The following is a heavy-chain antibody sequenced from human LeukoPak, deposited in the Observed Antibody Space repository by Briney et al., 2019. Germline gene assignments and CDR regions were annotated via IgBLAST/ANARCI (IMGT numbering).Heavy chain of an antibody. D-gene: IGHD3-22*01. V-gene: IGHV1-69*05. CDR1: GGTFSSYA. J-gene: IGHJ4*02. Sequence: GSSVKVSCKASGGTFSSYAISCVRQAPGQGLEWMGGIIPIFGTANYAQKFQGRVTITTDESTSTAYMELSSLRSEDTAVYYCAKEVGYYDSSGYSRYYFDYWGQGTLVTVSP. CDR3: AKEVGYYDSSGYSRYYFDY. CDR2: IIPIFGTA.